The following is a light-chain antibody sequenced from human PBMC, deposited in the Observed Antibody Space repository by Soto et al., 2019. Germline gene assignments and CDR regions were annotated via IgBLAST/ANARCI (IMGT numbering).Light chain of an antibody. CDR3: QQYGTSPLT. V-gene: IGKV3-15*01. Sequence: EIVMTQSPATLSVSPGERATLSCRASQSVSSNLAWYQQKPGQAPRLLIYGASTRATGIPARFSGSGSGTEFTLTISRLEAEDFAVYYCQQYGTSPLTFGGGTRLEIK. J-gene: IGKJ5*01. CDR2: GAS. CDR1: QSVSSN.